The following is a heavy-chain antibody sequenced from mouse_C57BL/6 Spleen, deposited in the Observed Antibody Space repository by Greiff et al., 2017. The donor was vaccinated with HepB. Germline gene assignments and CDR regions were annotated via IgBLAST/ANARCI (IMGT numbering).Heavy chain of an antibody. CDR3: ARREFDYAMDY. Sequence: EVHLVESGGDLVKPGGSLKLSCAASGFTFSSYGMSWVRQTPDKRLEWVATISSGGSYTYYPDSVKGRVTISRDNAKNTLYLQMSSLNSEYTAIYYCARREFDYAMDYWGQGTSVTVSS. CDR1: GFTFSSYG. CDR2: ISSGGSYT. J-gene: IGHJ4*01. V-gene: IGHV5-6*01.